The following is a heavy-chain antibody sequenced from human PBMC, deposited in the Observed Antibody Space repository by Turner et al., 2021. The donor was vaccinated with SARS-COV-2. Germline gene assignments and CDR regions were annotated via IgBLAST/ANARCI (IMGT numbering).Heavy chain of an antibody. CDR1: GFTFSSYS. D-gene: IGHD2-2*01. CDR2: ISSSSSYI. Sequence: EVQLLESGGGLVQPGGSLRLSCAASGFTFSSYSMNWVRQAPGKGLEWVSSISSSSSYIYYADSVKGRFTISRDNAKNSLYLQMNSLRAEDTAVYYCARDCSTTTCEAWGQGTLVTVSS. CDR3: ARDCSTTTCEA. J-gene: IGHJ5*02. V-gene: IGHV3-21*01.